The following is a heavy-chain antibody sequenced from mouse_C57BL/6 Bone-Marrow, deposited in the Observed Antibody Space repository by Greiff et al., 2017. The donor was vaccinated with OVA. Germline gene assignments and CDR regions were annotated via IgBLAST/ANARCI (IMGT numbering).Heavy chain of an antibody. CDR2: IYIGNGYT. CDR3: AKNYGSSPPYYYAMDY. Sequence: EVQLQQSGAELVRPGSSVKMSCKTSGYTFKSYGINWVKQRPGQGLEWIGYIYIGNGYTEYNEKFKGKATLNSDTSSSTAYMQLSRRTSEGSAIYFCAKNYGSSPPYYYAMDYWGQGTSVTVSS. D-gene: IGHD1-1*01. CDR1: GYTFKSYG. J-gene: IGHJ4*01. V-gene: IGHV1-58*01.